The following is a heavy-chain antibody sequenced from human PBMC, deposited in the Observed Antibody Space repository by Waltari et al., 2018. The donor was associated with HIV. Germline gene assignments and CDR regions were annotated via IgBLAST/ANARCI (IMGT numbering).Heavy chain of an antibody. CDR2: SRNKANSYTT. V-gene: IGHV3-72*01. D-gene: IGHD2-15*01. CDR1: VFTLRHHH. Sequence: EVQLVESGGGLVQPGGSLRLSCTVSVFTLRHHHVSSVRQAPGKGLEWVGRSRNKANSYTTEYAASVKGRFTISRDDSKNSLHLQMNSLKTEDTAVYYCTRAILGGSGFYDFDFWGQGTLVTVSS. J-gene: IGHJ4*02. CDR3: TRAILGGSGFYDFDF.